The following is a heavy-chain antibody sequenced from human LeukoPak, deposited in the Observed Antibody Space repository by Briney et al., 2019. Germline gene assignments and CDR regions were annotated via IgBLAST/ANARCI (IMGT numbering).Heavy chain of an antibody. Sequence: ASVKVSCKASGYTLTSYAMNWVRQAPGQGLEWMGWINTNTGNPTYAQGFTGRFVFSLDTSVSTAYLQISSLKAEDTAVYYCARESAVAETSESDYWGQGTLVTVSS. D-gene: IGHD2-15*01. V-gene: IGHV7-4-1*02. CDR2: INTNTGNP. CDR3: ARESAVAETSESDY. J-gene: IGHJ4*02. CDR1: GYTLTSYA.